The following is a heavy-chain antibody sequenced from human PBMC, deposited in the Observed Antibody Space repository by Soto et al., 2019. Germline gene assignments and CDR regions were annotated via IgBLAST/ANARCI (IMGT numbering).Heavy chain of an antibody. Sequence: EVQLLESGGGLVQPGGSLRLSCAASGFTFSTYAMNWVRQAPGKGLEWVSGISGSGDSTYYADSVKGRFTVSRDNSKNTLYLQMNSLRAEGTGVFYCGEGRSRGWGFGYWGQGTLVTVSS. J-gene: IGHJ4*02. CDR3: GEGRSRGWGFGY. V-gene: IGHV3-23*01. D-gene: IGHD6-19*01. CDR1: GFTFSTYA. CDR2: ISGSGDST.